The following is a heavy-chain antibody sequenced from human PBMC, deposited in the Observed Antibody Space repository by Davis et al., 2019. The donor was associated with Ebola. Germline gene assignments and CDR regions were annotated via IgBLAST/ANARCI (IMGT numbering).Heavy chain of an antibody. CDR2: LSSSGSTF. D-gene: IGHD6-19*01. V-gene: IGHV3-11*01. CDR3: GKETPGSGWYSIDH. Sequence: GESLKISCAASGFTFSDYYMIWIRQAPGKGLEWVSYLSSSGSTFYYADSVKGRFIISRDKSKNPVYLEMNSLRDEDTAVYYCGKETPGSGWYSIDHWGQGTLVIVSS. CDR1: GFTFSDYY. J-gene: IGHJ4*02.